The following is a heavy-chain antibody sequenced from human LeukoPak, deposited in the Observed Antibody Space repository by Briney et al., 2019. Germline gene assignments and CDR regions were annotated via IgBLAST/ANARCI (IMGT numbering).Heavy chain of an antibody. V-gene: IGHV3-23*01. CDR3: AASLPNIVVVPATKGPFGY. Sequence: VGSLRLSCAASGFTFSSYTMSWVRQAPGKGLEWVSGVSGSGGSTHYADSVKGRFTISRDNSKNTLYLQMNSLRAEDTAVYYCAASLPNIVVVPATKGPFGYWGQGTLVTVSS. CDR1: GFTFSSYT. D-gene: IGHD2-2*01. J-gene: IGHJ4*02. CDR2: VSGSGGST.